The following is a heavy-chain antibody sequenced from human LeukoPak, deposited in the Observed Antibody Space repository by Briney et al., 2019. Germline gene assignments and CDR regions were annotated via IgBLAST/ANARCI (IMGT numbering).Heavy chain of an antibody. Sequence: SVKVSCKASGYTFTSYGIGRVRQAPGQGLEWMGWISAYNGNTNYAQKLQSRVTMTTDTSTSTAYMELRSLRSDVTAVYYCAREPFYGDYGYYYMDVWGKGTTVTVSS. CDR1: GYTFTSYG. D-gene: IGHD4-17*01. CDR2: ISAYNGNT. J-gene: IGHJ6*03. CDR3: AREPFYGDYGYYYMDV. V-gene: IGHV1-18*01.